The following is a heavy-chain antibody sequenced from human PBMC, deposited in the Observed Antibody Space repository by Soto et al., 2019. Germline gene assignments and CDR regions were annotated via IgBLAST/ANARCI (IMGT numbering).Heavy chain of an antibody. Sequence: HPGGSLRLSCTASGFTFSSYAMSWVRQAPGKGLEWVSAISGSGGSTYYADSVKGRFTISRDNSKNTLYLQMNSLRAEDTAVYYCAKDKQWLVFGYWGQGTLVTVSS. CDR2: ISGSGGST. CDR3: AKDKQWLVFGY. D-gene: IGHD6-19*01. V-gene: IGHV3-23*01. CDR1: GFTFSSYA. J-gene: IGHJ4*02.